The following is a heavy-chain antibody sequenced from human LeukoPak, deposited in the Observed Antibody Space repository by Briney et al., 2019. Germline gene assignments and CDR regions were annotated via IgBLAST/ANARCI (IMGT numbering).Heavy chain of an antibody. D-gene: IGHD3-22*01. J-gene: IGHJ4*02. CDR3: ARGRWSSGYCRPIDY. CDR2: INHSGST. CDR1: GGSFSGYY. Sequence: SETLSLTCAVYGGSFSGYYWSWIRQPPGKGLEWIGEINHSGSTNYNPSPKSRVTISVDTSKNQFSLKLSSVTAADTAVYYCARGRWSSGYCRPIDYWGQGTLVTVSS. V-gene: IGHV4-34*01.